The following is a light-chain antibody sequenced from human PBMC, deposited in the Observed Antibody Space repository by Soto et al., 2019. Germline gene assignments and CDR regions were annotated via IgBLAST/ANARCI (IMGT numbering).Light chain of an antibody. CDR2: KIS. J-gene: IGKJ1*01. Sequence: ASITCRSSQSVVHRDGNTYLSWLHQRPGQPPRLLIYKISDRFSGVPDRFSGSGAGTDFTLKISRVQAEDVGVYYCMQATNLPRTFGQGTKVDIK. CDR3: MQATNLPRT. V-gene: IGKV2-24*01. CDR1: QSVVHRDGNTY.